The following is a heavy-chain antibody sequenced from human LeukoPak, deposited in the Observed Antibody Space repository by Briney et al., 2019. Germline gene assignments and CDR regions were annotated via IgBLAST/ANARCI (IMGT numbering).Heavy chain of an antibody. CDR3: ASSRYTGSYSTIDF. J-gene: IGHJ4*02. CDR1: GGSISSYY. Sequence: SEILSLACTVSGGSISSYYWSWIRQPPGKGLEWIGYISYSGSTNYNPSLKSRVTISLDTSKNQFSLKLSSVTAADTAMYYCASSRYTGSYSTIDFWGQGTLVTVSS. CDR2: ISYSGST. V-gene: IGHV4-59*01. D-gene: IGHD1-26*01.